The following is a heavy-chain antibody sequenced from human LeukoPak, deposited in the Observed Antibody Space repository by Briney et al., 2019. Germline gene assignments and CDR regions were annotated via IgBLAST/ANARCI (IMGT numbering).Heavy chain of an antibody. CDR3: AKGGRESDY. Sequence: GGSLRLSCAASGFTFTGYWMHWVRQAPGKGLVWVSRINSDGSSTSYADSVKGRFTISRDTSKNMLYLQMNSLRAEDTAVYYCAKGGRESDYWGQGTLVTVSS. J-gene: IGHJ4*02. CDR2: INSDGSST. CDR1: GFTFTGYW. D-gene: IGHD1-26*01. V-gene: IGHV3-74*01.